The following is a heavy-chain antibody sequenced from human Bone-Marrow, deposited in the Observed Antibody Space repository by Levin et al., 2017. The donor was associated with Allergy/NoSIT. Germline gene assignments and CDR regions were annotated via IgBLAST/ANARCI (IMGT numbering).Heavy chain of an antibody. J-gene: IGHJ4*02. CDR3: ARDGGIIDY. CDR1: GFTLSDYY. CDR2: INKAGSTI. Sequence: GESLKISCTASGFTLSDYYISWIRQPPGKGLEWVSYINKAGSTIYYADSVRGRFTISRDNAKESVYLQMNSLRADDTAVYYCARDGGIIDYWGQGTLVTVSS. V-gene: IGHV3-11*01. D-gene: IGHD3-3*01.